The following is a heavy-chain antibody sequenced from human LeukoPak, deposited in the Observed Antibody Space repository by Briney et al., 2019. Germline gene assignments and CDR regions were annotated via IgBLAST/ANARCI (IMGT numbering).Heavy chain of an antibody. D-gene: IGHD3-3*01. CDR1: GGSISSYY. CDR3: ARGVPEYYDFWSGYFYYSDY. Sequence: SETLSLTCTVSGGSISSYYWSWMRQPPGKGLEWIGYIYYSGSTNYNPSLKSRVTISVDTSKNQFSLKLTSVTAADTAVYYCARGVPEYYDFWSGYFYYSDYWGQGTLVTVSP. J-gene: IGHJ4*02. CDR2: IYYSGST. V-gene: IGHV4-59*01.